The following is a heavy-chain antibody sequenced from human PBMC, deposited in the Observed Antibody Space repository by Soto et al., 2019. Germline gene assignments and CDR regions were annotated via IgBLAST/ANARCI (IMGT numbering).Heavy chain of an antibody. V-gene: IGHV5-51*01. CDR1: GYSFTSYL. J-gene: IGHJ6*02. CDR2: IYPGDSDT. CDR3: ARYPMAVAPFYGMDV. Sequence: GESLKISCKGSGYSFTSYLIGWVRQMPGKGLEWMGIIYPGDSDTRYSPSFQGQVTISADKSISTAYLQWSSLKASDTAMYYCARYPMAVAPFYGMDVWGQGTTVTVSS. D-gene: IGHD6-19*01.